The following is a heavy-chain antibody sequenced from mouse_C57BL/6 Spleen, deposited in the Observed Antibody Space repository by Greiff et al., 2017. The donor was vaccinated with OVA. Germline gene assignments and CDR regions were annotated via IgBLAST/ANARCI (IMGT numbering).Heavy chain of an antibody. V-gene: IGHV1-43*01. D-gene: IGHD1-1*01. J-gene: IGHJ1*03. CDR1: GYSFTGYY. CDR2: INPSTGGT. CDR3: ARDGSSYDWYFDV. Sequence: EVQLQQSGPELVKPGASVKISCKASGYSFTGYYMHWVKQSSEKSLEWIGEINPSTGGTSYNQKFKGKATLTVDKSSSTAYMQLKSLTSEDSAVYYCARDGSSYDWYFDVWGTGTTVTVSS.